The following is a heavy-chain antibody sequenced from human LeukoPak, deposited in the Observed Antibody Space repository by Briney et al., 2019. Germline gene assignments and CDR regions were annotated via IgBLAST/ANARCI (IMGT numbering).Heavy chain of an antibody. CDR2: ISSSSSYI. CDR1: GFTFSSYS. Sequence: GGSLRLSCAASGFTFSSYSMNWVGQAPGKGLEWVSSISSSSSYIYYADSVKGGFTISRDNAKNSLYLQMNSLRAEDTAVYYCARGPAVAVAGTSWFDPWGQGTLVTVSS. CDR3: ARGPAVAVAGTSWFDP. J-gene: IGHJ5*02. D-gene: IGHD6-19*01. V-gene: IGHV3-21*01.